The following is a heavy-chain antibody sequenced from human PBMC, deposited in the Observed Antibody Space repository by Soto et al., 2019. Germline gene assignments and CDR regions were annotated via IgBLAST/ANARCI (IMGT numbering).Heavy chain of an antibody. V-gene: IGHV3-53*01. CDR2: IYGDGST. D-gene: IGHD3-10*01. CDR3: ARDKGLGISMVRGVVMTVRNGVAV. CDR1: GFTVSDNY. J-gene: IGHJ6*02. Sequence: PGGSLRLSCAVSGFTVSDNYMIWVRQAPGKGLEWVSVIYGDGSTYYADSVKGRFTISRDNSKNTVFLQMSSLRAEDTAMYYCARDKGLGISMVRGVVMTVRNGVAVWGQGTTVTV.